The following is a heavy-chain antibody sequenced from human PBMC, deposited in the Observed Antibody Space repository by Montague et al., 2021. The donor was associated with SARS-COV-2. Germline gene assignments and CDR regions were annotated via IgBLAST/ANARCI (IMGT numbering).Heavy chain of an antibody. CDR2: INHSGST. V-gene: IGHV4-34*01. J-gene: IGHJ4*02. CDR1: GGSFSGYY. D-gene: IGHD3-22*01. CDR3: ARHSYYYDSSGYYSRDGRRRGLDY. Sequence: SETLSLTCAVYGGSFSGYYLSWIRQPPGKGLEWIGEINHSGSTNYNPSLKSRVTISIDTSKNQFSLKLSSVTAADTAVYYCARHSYYYDSSGYYSRDGRRRGLDYWGQGTLVTVSS.